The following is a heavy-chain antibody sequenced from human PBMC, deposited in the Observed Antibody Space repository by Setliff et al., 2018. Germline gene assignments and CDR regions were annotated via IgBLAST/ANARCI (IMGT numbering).Heavy chain of an antibody. CDR1: GYSISSGYY. CDR2: MYHSGSV. V-gene: IGHV4-38-2*02. J-gene: IGHJ3*02. CDR3: ARVGLLQSFDT. Sequence: SETLSLTCTVSGYSISSGYYWGWIRQPPGKGLEWIGNMYHSGSVYYNPSLNSRLTISVDTSKNQFSLRLTSVTAADTAIYYCARVGLLQSFDTWGQGTKVTVSS. D-gene: IGHD3-22*01.